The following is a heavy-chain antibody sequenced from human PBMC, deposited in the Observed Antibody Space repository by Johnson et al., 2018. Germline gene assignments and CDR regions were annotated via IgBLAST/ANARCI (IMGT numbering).Heavy chain of an antibody. J-gene: IGHJ6*02. CDR2: ISSSGGST. D-gene: IGHD2-15*01. V-gene: IGHV3-23*04. CDR1: AFPFSSYG. CDR3: AKVRLVGDDSGTCWCGMDV. Sequence: VQLVQSGGGLVQPGGSLRLSCAASAFPFSSYGMNWVRQAPGRGLEWVSAISSSGGSTYYADSVKGRFTISRDNSKNTLYLQMNSLRAEDTAVYYCAKVRLVGDDSGTCWCGMDVWGQGTTVTVSS.